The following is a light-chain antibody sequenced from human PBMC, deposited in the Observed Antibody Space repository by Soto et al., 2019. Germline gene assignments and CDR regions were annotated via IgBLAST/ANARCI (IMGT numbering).Light chain of an antibody. J-gene: IGKJ1*01. CDR2: AAS. CDR3: QQSYSRT. V-gene: IGKV1-39*01. Sequence: DIQMTQSPSSLSASVVDRVTITGRASQSISSYLNWYQQKPGKAPKLLIYAASSLQSGVPSRCSGSGSGTDFTLTISSLQPEDFATYYCQQSYSRTFGQGTKVDIK. CDR1: QSISSY.